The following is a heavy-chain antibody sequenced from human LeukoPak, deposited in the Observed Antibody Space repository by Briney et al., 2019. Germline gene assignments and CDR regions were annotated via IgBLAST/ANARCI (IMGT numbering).Heavy chain of an antibody. J-gene: IGHJ4*02. CDR3: ARRYVLDY. Sequence: SETLSLTCTVSGGSISSSTYSWTWIRQPPGKGLEWIGSIHYDGNTYYKPSLKSRVTISVDTSKIQFSLRLSSATAADMATYYCARRYVLDYWGQGTLVTVSS. D-gene: IGHD1-1*01. CDR1: GGSISSSTYS. V-gene: IGHV4-39*01. CDR2: IHYDGNT.